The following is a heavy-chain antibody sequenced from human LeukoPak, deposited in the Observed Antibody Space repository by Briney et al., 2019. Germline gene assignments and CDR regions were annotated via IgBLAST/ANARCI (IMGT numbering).Heavy chain of an antibody. Sequence: VASVKVSCKASGYTFTDYYMHWVRQAPGQGLEWMGWINPNSGGTNYAQKFQGRVTMTRDTSISTAYMELSRLRSDDSAVYYCARLQGCTSTTCRGEDYWGQGTLVTVYS. D-gene: IGHD2-2*01. CDR1: GYTFTDYY. J-gene: IGHJ4*02. CDR3: ARLQGCTSTTCRGEDY. CDR2: INPNSGGT. V-gene: IGHV1-2*02.